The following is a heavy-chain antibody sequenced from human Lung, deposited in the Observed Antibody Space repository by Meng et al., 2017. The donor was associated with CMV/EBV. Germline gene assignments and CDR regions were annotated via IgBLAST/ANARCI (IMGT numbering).Heavy chain of an antibody. Sequence: GESPKIPFAVSGFTFSNYEMNWVRQAPGQGLGWVSYISTSGSTMYYADSVKGRFTVPRDNAKNSLYLQMNSLRAEDTAVYYCARNGQETGAPSNYWGQGTLVTVSS. V-gene: IGHV3-48*03. D-gene: IGHD1-1*01. CDR1: GFTFSNYE. CDR3: ARNGQETGAPSNY. CDR2: ISTSGSTM. J-gene: IGHJ4*02.